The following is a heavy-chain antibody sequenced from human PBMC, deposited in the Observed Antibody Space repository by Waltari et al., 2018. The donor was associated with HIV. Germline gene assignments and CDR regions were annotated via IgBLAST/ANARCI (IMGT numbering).Heavy chain of an antibody. CDR3: ARHVRSSIWFDY. CDR2: IYYSGRT. Sequence: QLQLQESGPGLVKPSETLSLTCAVSGGSISSSSYYWGWSRQPPGKGLEWIVSIYYSGRTYYNPALKSRVTISGDTSKNQFSLKLSSVTAADTAVYYCARHVRSSIWFDYWGQGTLVTVSS. CDR1: GGSISSSSYY. V-gene: IGHV4-39*01. J-gene: IGHJ5*01. D-gene: IGHD3-10*02.